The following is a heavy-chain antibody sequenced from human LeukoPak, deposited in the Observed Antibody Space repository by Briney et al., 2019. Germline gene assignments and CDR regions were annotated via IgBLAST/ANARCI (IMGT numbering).Heavy chain of an antibody. CDR3: ARGSFVLEWLFDY. J-gene: IGHJ4*02. Sequence: GGSLRLSCAASGFTFSSYSMNWVRQAPGKGLEWVSSISSSSSYIYYADSVKGRFTISRDNAKNSLYLQMNSLRAEDTDVYYCARGSFVLEWLFDYWGREPWSPSPQ. CDR1: GFTFSSYS. V-gene: IGHV3-21*01. CDR2: ISSSSSYI. D-gene: IGHD3-3*01.